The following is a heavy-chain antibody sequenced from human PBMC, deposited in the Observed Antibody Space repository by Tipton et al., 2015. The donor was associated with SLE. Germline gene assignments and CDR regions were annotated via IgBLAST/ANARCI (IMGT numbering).Heavy chain of an antibody. CDR3: ARDGRGYCDNSGCSEYHWFDP. J-gene: IGHJ5*02. Sequence: TLSLTCTVSGGSISSHYWSWFRQPPGKGLEWIGYIYYRGSTKYNPSLNSRVTISLDTSRTQFSLKLSSVTAADTAVYYCARDGRGYCDNSGCSEYHWFDPWGQGTLVTVSS. CDR2: IYYRGST. D-gene: IGHD2-15*01. CDR1: GGSISSHY. V-gene: IGHV4-59*11.